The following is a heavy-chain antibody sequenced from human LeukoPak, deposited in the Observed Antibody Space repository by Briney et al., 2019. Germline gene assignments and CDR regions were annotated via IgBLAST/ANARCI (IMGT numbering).Heavy chain of an antibody. J-gene: IGHJ3*02. CDR1: GGSFSGYY. V-gene: IGHV4-34*01. D-gene: IGHD6-6*01. Sequence: PSETLSLTCAVYGGSFSGYYWSWIRQPPGKGLEWIGEINHSGSTNYNPSLKSRVTISVDKSKNQFSLKLNSVTAADTAVYYCARAIIAARPNDAFDIWGQGTMVTVSS. CDR2: INHSGST. CDR3: ARAIIAARPNDAFDI.